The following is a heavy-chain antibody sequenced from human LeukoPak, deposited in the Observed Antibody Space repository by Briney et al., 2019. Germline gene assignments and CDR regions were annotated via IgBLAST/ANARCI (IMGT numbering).Heavy chain of an antibody. CDR3: ARDRESEVDTAMVTYYDSSGYFDY. CDR1: GGSISSSSYY. V-gene: IGHV4-39*07. Sequence: PSETLSLTCTVSGGSISSSSYYWGWVRQPPGKGLEWIGSIYYSGSTYYNPSLKSRVTISLAPSKNQFSLKLSSVPAAATAVYYCARDRESEVDTAMVTYYDSSGYFDYWGQGTLVTVSS. D-gene: IGHD5-18*01. CDR2: IYYSGST. J-gene: IGHJ4*02.